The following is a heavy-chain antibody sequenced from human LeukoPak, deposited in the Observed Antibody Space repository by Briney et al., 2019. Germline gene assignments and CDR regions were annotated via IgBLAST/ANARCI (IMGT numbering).Heavy chain of an antibody. J-gene: IGHJ5*02. CDR1: GYTFSNYG. CDR3: ARDLRGGSFWFDP. CDR2: ISAYTGNT. V-gene: IGHV1-18*01. Sequence: GASVKVSCKASGYTFSNYGISWVRQAPGQGLEWMGWISAYTGNTNYVQEFQGRVTMTTDTSANTAYMELRSLRSDDTAVYYCARDLRGGSFWFDPWGQGTLVTVSS. D-gene: IGHD4-23*01.